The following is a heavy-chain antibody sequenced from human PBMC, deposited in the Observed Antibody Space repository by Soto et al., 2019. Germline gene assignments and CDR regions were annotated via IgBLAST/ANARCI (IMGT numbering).Heavy chain of an antibody. CDR2: IHYTGST. Sequence: QVQLQESGPGLGKPSETLSLTCTVSGGSFSSYYWSWIRQSPGKGLEWIGYIHYTGSTNYNPSLNSRVIISLDTSRNRFSRNVSSVTAADTAVYYCARHPGASFDYWGQGTLVTVSS. J-gene: IGHJ4*02. CDR1: GGSFSSYY. CDR3: ARHPGASFDY. D-gene: IGHD3-10*01. V-gene: IGHV4-59*01.